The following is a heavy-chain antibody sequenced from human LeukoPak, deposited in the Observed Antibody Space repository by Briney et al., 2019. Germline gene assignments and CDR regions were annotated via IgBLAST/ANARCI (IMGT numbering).Heavy chain of an antibody. V-gene: IGHV1-69-2*01. Sequence: ASVNVSCKASGYTFTDYYMHWVQQAPGKGLEGMGRVDPEDGETIYAEKFQGRVTITADTSTDTAYMELSSLRSEDTAVYYCANIGCSGGSCYQGYYYYYMDVWGKGTTVTVSS. CDR1: GYTFTDYY. J-gene: IGHJ6*03. D-gene: IGHD2-15*01. CDR3: ANIGCSGGSCYQGYYYYYMDV. CDR2: VDPEDGET.